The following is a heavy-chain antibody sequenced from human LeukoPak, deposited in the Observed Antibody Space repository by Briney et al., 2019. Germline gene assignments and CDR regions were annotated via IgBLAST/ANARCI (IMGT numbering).Heavy chain of an antibody. Sequence: SETLSLTCTVSGYSISSGYYWGGIRQPPGKGLEWIGSIYHSGSTYYNPSLKSRVTISVDTSKNQFSLKLSSVTAADTAVYYCARDSSSSFSFDYWGQGTPVTVSS. CDR1: GYSISSGYY. CDR2: IYHSGST. D-gene: IGHD6-13*01. V-gene: IGHV4-38-2*02. J-gene: IGHJ4*02. CDR3: ARDSSSSFSFDY.